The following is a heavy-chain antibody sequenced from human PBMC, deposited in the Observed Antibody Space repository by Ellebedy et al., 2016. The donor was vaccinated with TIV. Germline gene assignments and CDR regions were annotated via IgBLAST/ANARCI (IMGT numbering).Heavy chain of an antibody. CDR1: GFTFSSYW. V-gene: IGHV3-7*03. D-gene: IGHD1-1*01. CDR3: ARDRPQWNLIDY. CDR2: TKPDGGEK. Sequence: GESLKISCAASGFTFSSYWMSWVRQAPGKGLEWVANTKPDGGEKYYVDSVKGRFTISRDNAKNSLYLEMNSLRAEDTAVYYCARDRPQWNLIDYWGQGTLVTVSS. J-gene: IGHJ4*02.